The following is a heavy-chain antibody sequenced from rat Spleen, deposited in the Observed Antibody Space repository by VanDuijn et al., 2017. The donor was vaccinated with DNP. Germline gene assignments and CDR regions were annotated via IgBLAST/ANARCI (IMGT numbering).Heavy chain of an antibody. Sequence: EVKLVESGGGLVQPGRSLKLSCAASGFNFDDHWMAWVRQAPGKGLEWIGEINERSTTINYSPSLKDKFTISRDNAQSTLYLQTSKLGSEDTAIYYCARAPDLPGKGVMDVWGQGTSVIVSS. J-gene: IGHJ4*01. CDR1: GFNFDDHW. CDR3: ARAPDLPGKGVMDV. V-gene: IGHV4-2*01. CDR2: INERSTTI. D-gene: IGHD1-4*01.